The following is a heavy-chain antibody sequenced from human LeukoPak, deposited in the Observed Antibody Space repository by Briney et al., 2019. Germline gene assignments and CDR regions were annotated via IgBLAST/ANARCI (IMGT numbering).Heavy chain of an antibody. J-gene: IGHJ6*02. D-gene: IGHD3-10*01. CDR3: ARGVRGVIIISYYYYGMDV. V-gene: IGHV1-69*01. CDR2: IIPIFGTA. CDR1: GGTFSSYA. Sequence: GSSVKVSCKASGGTFSSYAISWVRQAPGQGLEWMGGIIPIFGTANYAQKFQGRVTITADESTSTAYMELSSLRSEDTAVYYCARGVRGVIIISYYYYGMDVWGQGTTVTVSS.